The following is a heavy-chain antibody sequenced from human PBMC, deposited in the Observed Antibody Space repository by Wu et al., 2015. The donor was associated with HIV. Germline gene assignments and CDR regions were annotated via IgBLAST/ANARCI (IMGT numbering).Heavy chain of an antibody. CDR3: ARDPQTLVWFGKVTFPMDV. CDR2: INPSNDNT. V-gene: IGHV1-46*01. CDR1: GYNFTTYY. Sequence: QVQLVQSGVEVKKPGASVQISCKAVGYNFTTYYIHWVRRAPGQGLDWMAIINPSNDNTNYAQKVQGRLTVTSDTSTNTVYMKLSNLRSEDTAVYYCARDPQTLVWFGKVTFPMDVWGQGTTVTVSS. D-gene: IGHD3-10*01. J-gene: IGHJ6*02.